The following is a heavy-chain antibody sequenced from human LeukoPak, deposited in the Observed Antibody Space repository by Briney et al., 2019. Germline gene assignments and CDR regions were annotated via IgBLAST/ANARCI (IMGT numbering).Heavy chain of an antibody. CDR1: GGTFSSYA. D-gene: IGHD5-18*01. V-gene: IGHV1-69*05. J-gene: IGHJ4*02. Sequence: ASVKVSCKATGGTFSSYAISWVRQAPGQGLEWMGRIIPIFGTANYAQKFQGRVTITTDESTSTAYMELSSLRSEDTAVYYCARDEDTAMDYWGQGTLVTVSS. CDR2: IIPIFGTA. CDR3: ARDEDTAMDY.